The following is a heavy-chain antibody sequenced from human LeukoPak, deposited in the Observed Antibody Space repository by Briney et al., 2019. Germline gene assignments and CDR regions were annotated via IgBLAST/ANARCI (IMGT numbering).Heavy chain of an antibody. Sequence: PSQTLSLTCTVSGGSISSGSYYWSWIRQPAGKGLEWIGRIYTSGSTNYNPSLKSRVTISVDTSKNQFSLKLSSVTAADTAVYYCARAVVGAGRAFDIWGQGTMVTVSS. CDR1: GGSISSGSYY. D-gene: IGHD1-26*01. CDR3: ARAVVGAGRAFDI. V-gene: IGHV4-61*02. CDR2: IYTSGST. J-gene: IGHJ3*02.